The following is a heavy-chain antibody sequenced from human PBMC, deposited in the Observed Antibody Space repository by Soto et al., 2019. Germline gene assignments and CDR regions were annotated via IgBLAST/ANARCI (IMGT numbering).Heavy chain of an antibody. J-gene: IGHJ5*02. V-gene: IGHV4-4*02. D-gene: IGHD6-13*01. CDR3: ARAPPGVAAAARYNWFDP. Sequence: QVQLQESGPGLVKPSGTLSLTCAVSGGSISSSNWWSWVRQPPGKELEWIGEIYHSGSTNYNPCLQSRVTISVDKSKNHFSLKLSAGTAAATAVDYCARAPPGVAAAARYNWFDPWGQGTLVTVSS. CDR2: IYHSGST. CDR1: GGSISSSNW.